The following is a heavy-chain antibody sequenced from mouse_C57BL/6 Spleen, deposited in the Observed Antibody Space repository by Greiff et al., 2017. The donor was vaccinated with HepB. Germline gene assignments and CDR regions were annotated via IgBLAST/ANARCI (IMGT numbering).Heavy chain of an antibody. J-gene: IGHJ4*01. CDR3: ARAHNYCGRAMDF. CDR2: ISSGSSTI. CDR1: GFTFSDYG. V-gene: IGHV5-17*01. D-gene: IGHD1-1*01. Sequence: EVQLQQSGGGLVKPGGSLKLSCAASGFTFSDYGMHWVRQAPEKGLEWVAYISSGSSTIYYADTVKGRFTISRDNAKNTLFLQMTSLRSEDTAMYFCARAHNYCGRAMDFWGQGTSVTVSS.